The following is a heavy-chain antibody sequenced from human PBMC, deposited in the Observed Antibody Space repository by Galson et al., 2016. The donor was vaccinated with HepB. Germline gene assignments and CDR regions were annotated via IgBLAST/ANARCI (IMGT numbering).Heavy chain of an antibody. D-gene: IGHD2-2*01. CDR2: IYHSGSA. Sequence: TLSLTCTVSGGSISSGGYYWSWIRQRPGKGLEWIGYIYHSGSAYNNPSLTSRVTLSVDTSKNQFSRHMRSVTAADTAVYYCAREGYCATSSCNEDYYGMDVLGKGTTVTVSS. V-gene: IGHV4-31*03. CDR1: GGSISSGGYY. J-gene: IGHJ6*04. CDR3: AREGYCATSSCNEDYYGMDV.